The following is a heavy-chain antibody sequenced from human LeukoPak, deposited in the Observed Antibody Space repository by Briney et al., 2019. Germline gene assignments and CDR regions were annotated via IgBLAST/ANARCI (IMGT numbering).Heavy chain of an antibody. V-gene: IGHV3-23*01. Sequence: GGSLRLSCAASGFTFTTHWMSWVRQAPGKGLEWVSTISGSSGNTYYADSVKGRFTISRDNSKNTLYLQINSLRAEDTAVYYCAKDAPYYYDSSGYGGAFDIWGQGTMVTVSS. CDR1: GFTFTTHW. D-gene: IGHD3-22*01. CDR3: AKDAPYYYDSSGYGGAFDI. J-gene: IGHJ3*02. CDR2: ISGSSGNT.